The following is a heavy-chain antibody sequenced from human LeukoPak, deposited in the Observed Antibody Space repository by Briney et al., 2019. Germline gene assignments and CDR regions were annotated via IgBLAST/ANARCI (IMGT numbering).Heavy chain of an antibody. J-gene: IGHJ4*02. CDR2: INPNSGGT. D-gene: IGHD3-3*01. Sequence: ASVKVSCKASGYTFTSYDINWVRQATGQGLEWMGWINPNSGGTNYAQKFQGRVTMTRDTSISTAYMELSRLRSDDTAVYYCAVGATIFGVVTPFDYWGQGTLVTVSS. CDR3: AVGATIFGVVTPFDY. CDR1: GYTFTSYD. V-gene: IGHV1-2*02.